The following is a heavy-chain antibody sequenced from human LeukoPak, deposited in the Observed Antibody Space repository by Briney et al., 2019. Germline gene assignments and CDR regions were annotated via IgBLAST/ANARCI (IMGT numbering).Heavy chain of an antibody. D-gene: IGHD3-22*01. CDR2: IYYSGST. CDR1: GGSISSGGYY. J-gene: IGHJ4*02. Sequence: PSQTLSLTCTVSGGSISSGGYYWSWIRQHPGKGPEWIGYIYYSGSTYYNPSLKSRVTISVDTSKNQFSLKLSSVTAADTAVYYCARAADYYDSSGYEPFDYWGQGTLVTVSP. CDR3: ARAADYYDSSGYEPFDY. V-gene: IGHV4-31*03.